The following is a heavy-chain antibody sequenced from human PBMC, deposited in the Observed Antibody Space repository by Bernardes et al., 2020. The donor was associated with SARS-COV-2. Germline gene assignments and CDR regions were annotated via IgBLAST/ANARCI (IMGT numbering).Heavy chain of an antibody. D-gene: IGHD3-10*01. CDR3: ARDRQPRGYYYGMDV. CDR2: IIPMSGTA. J-gene: IGHJ6*02. Sequence: SVKVSCKASGGIFSSYAINWVRQAPGQGLEWMGGIIPMSGTANYAQKFQDRVTISADKSTNIAYMKLSSLRSEDTAVYYCARDRQPRGYYYGMDVWGQGTAVTVSS. CDR1: GGIFSSYA. V-gene: IGHV1-69*06.